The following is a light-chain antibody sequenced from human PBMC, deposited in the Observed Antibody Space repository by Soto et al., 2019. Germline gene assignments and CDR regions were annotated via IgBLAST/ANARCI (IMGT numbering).Light chain of an antibody. CDR3: QHSFSTPRT. V-gene: IGKV1-39*01. CDR2: SAS. J-gene: IGKJ1*01. CDR1: QSISTH. Sequence: DIQMTQSPSSLSASVGDRVTITCRASQSISTHLNWYQQKPGKTPKILIYSASSLQTGVPSRFSVCGSWTDFTLTISSLQPKDFATYYCQHSFSTPRTFGQGTKVEIK.